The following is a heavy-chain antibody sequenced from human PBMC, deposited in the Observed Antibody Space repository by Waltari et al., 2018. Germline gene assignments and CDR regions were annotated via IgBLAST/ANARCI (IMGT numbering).Heavy chain of an antibody. V-gene: IGHV4-31*03. J-gene: IGHJ4*02. CDR1: GGSITSGGYY. CDR2: IYHSGNT. CDR3: ARGDRGFDY. Sequence: QVQLQESGPGLVKPSRTLSLTCNVSGGSITSGGYYWSWIRQHPGKGLEWIGYIYHSGNTYYNPSRKSRVTISIDRSKNQFSLKLSSVTAADTAVYYCARGDRGFDYWGQGTLVTVSS.